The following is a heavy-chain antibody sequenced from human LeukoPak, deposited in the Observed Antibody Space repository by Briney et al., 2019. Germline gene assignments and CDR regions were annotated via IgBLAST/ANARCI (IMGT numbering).Heavy chain of an antibody. J-gene: IGHJ4*02. CDR1: GFTFSSYG. CDR3: AESDNYHDSSGFDY. D-gene: IGHD3-22*01. V-gene: IGHV3-30*03. Sequence: QPGGSLRLSCAASGFTFSSYGMHWVRQAPGKGLEWVAVISYDGSNKYYADSVKGRFTISRDNSKNTLYLQMNSLRAEDTAVYYCAESDNYHDSSGFDYWGQGTLVTVSS. CDR2: ISYDGSNK.